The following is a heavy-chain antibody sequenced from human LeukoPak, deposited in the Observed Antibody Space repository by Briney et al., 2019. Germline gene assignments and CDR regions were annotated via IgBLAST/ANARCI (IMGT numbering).Heavy chain of an antibody. CDR3: ARGVDDEIVVVPAAMPFGY. Sequence: ASVKVSCKASGYTFTSYGISWVRQAPGQGLEWMGWISAYNGNTNYAQKLQGRVIMTTDTSTSTAYMELRSLRSDDTAVYYCARGVDDEIVVVPAAMPFGYWGQGTLVTVSS. CDR1: GYTFTSYG. J-gene: IGHJ4*02. CDR2: ISAYNGNT. D-gene: IGHD2-2*01. V-gene: IGHV1-18*04.